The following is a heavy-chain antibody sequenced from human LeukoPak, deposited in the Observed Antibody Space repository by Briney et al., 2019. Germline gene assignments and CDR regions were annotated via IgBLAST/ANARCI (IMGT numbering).Heavy chain of an antibody. CDR2: IYHSGST. V-gene: IGHV4-38-2*02. Sequence: PSEALSLTCTVSGYSISSGYYWAWIRQTPGKGLEYIGSIYHSGSTYSNPSLTSRVTISVDTSKNQFSLKLSSVTAEDTAMYYCARGPPPSGYFDCWGQGTLVTVFS. CDR1: GYSISSGYY. CDR3: ARGPPPSGYFDC. J-gene: IGHJ4*02. D-gene: IGHD2-15*01.